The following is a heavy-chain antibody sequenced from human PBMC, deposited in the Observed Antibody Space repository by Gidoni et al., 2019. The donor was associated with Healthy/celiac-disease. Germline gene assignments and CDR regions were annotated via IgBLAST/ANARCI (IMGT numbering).Heavy chain of an antibody. D-gene: IGHD2-2*01. Sequence: QVQLVESGGGLVKPGGSLRLSCAASGFTFSDYYMSWIRQAPGKGLEWVSYISSSSSYTNYADSVKGRFTISRDNAKNSLYLQMNSLRAEDTAVYYCARDHLGYCSSTSCYRWFDPWGQGTLVTVSS. CDR2: ISSSSSYT. V-gene: IGHV3-11*06. J-gene: IGHJ5*02. CDR1: GFTFSDYY. CDR3: ARDHLGYCSSTSCYRWFDP.